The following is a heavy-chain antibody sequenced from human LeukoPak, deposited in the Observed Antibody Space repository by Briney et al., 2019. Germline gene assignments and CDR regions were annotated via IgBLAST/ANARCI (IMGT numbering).Heavy chain of an antibody. D-gene: IGHD4-17*01. Sequence: SETLSLTCTVSGGSISSYYWSWIQQPPGKGLEWIWYIYYSGSTNYNPSLKSRVTISVDTSKNQFSLKLSSVTAADTAVYYCASHDPGEYYYYGMDVWGQGTTVTVSS. CDR1: GGSISSYY. J-gene: IGHJ6*02. V-gene: IGHV4-59*01. CDR2: IYYSGST. CDR3: ASHDPGEYYYYGMDV.